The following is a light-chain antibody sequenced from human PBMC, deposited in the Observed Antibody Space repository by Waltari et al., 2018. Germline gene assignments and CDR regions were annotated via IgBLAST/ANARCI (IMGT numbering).Light chain of an antibody. CDR1: QSISSY. V-gene: IGKV1-39*01. Sequence: DIQMTQSPSSLSASVGDRFTITCRASQSISSYLNWYQPKPGKAPKLLIYGASSLQSGVPSRFSGSGSGTDFTLTISSLQPEDFATYYCQQSFHTPLTFGGGTKVEIK. CDR2: GAS. J-gene: IGKJ4*01. CDR3: QQSFHTPLT.